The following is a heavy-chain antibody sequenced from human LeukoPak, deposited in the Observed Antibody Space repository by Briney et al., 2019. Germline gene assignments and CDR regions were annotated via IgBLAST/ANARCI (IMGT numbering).Heavy chain of an antibody. CDR1: GFTFSSYW. J-gene: IGHJ4*02. D-gene: IGHD7-27*01. V-gene: IGHV3-74*01. CDR3: ARAWGSTGDLNY. CDR2: INTDGSIT. Sequence: PGGSLRLSCAASGFTFSSYWMHWVRQAPGKGLMWVSRINTDGSITSYADSVKGRFTISRDNAKNTLYLQMNSLRAEDTAVYYCARAWGSTGDLNYWGQGTLVTVSS.